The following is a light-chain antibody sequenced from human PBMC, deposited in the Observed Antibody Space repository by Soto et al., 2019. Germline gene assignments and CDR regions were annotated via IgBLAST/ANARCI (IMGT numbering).Light chain of an antibody. Sequence: DIQMTQSPSSVSASVGDRVTITCRASQRIDNFLNWYQQKPGKAPKLLIYGASSLQSGVPSRFSGSGSGTDFTLTITSLQPEDSATYHCQQRYKTSLSSFGQGTKVDIK. CDR1: QRIDNF. J-gene: IGKJ2*01. V-gene: IGKV1-39*01. CDR2: GAS. CDR3: QQRYKTSLSS.